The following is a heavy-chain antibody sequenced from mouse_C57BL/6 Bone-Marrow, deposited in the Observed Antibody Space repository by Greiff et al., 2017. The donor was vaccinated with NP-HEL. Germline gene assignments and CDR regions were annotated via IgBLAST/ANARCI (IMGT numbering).Heavy chain of an antibody. CDR1: GYTFTSYW. Sequence: QVQLQQPGAELVKPGASVKLSCKASGYTFTSYWMHWVKQRPGQGLEWIGMIHPNSGSTNYNEKFKSKATLTVDKSSSTAYMQLSSLTSEDSAGYDCARGGFMVTTSWFAYWGQGTLVTASA. CDR3: ARGGFMVTTSWFAY. V-gene: IGHV1-64*01. CDR2: IHPNSGST. J-gene: IGHJ3*01. D-gene: IGHD2-2*01.